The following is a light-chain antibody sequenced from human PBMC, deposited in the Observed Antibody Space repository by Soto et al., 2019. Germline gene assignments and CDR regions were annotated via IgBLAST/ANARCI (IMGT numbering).Light chain of an antibody. CDR1: QSISSW. J-gene: IGKJ5*01. Sequence: DIQMTQSPSTLSASVGDRVTITCRASQSISSWLAWYQQKPGKAPKLLIYKASSLESGVSSRFSGGGSGTEFTLTISSLQPDDFATYYCQQYNSYSITFGQVTRLEIK. V-gene: IGKV1-5*03. CDR3: QQYNSYSIT. CDR2: KAS.